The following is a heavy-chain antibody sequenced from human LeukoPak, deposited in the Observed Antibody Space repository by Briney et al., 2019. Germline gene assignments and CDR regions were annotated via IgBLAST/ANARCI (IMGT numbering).Heavy chain of an antibody. J-gene: IGHJ4*02. CDR3: TRDHYGDDEYDY. D-gene: IGHD4-17*01. Sequence: GGSLRLSCTASGFTFGDYAMSWFRQGPGKGLEWVGFIRSKAYGGTTEYAASVKGRFTISRDDSKSIAYLQMNSLKTEDTAVYYCTRDHYGDDEYDYWGQGTLVTVSS. CDR1: GFTFGDYA. CDR2: IRSKAYGGTT. V-gene: IGHV3-49*03.